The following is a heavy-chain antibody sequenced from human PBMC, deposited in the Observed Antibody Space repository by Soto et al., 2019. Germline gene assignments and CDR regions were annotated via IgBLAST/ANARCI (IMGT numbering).Heavy chain of an antibody. V-gene: IGHV4-39*01. J-gene: IGHJ4*02. Sequence: QLQLQESGPGLVKPSETLSLTCTVSGGSISRSPYYWAWIRQPPGKGLQWIGNIYYNGNTFYNPSLKSRVTISIDTSTSPFSMGLSSVTASDTAVYYCARHGPLTNNWNQLNCWGQGTLVTVSS. D-gene: IGHD1-1*01. CDR1: GGSISRSPYY. CDR3: ARHGPLTNNWNQLNC. CDR2: IYYNGNT.